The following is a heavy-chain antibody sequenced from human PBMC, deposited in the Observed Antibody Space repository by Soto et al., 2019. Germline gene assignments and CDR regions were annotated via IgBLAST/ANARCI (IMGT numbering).Heavy chain of an antibody. CDR2: ISAYNGNT. D-gene: IGHD2-21*01. V-gene: IGHV1-18*01. CDR3: ARDDGGNLVWNYYCGIDV. J-gene: IGHJ6*02. Sequence: ASVKVSCKASGYTFTSYGISWVRQAPGQGLEWMGWISAYNGNTNYAQKLQGRVTMTTDTSTSTAYMELRSLRSDDTAVYYCARDDGGNLVWNYYCGIDVWGQGTTVTRSS. CDR1: GYTFTSYG.